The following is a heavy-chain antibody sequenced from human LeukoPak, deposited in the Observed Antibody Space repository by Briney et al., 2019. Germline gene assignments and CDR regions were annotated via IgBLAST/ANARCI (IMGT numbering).Heavy chain of an antibody. V-gene: IGHV1-24*01. Sequence: ASVKVSCKVSGYTLTELSMHWVRQAPGKGLEWMGGFDPEDGETIYAQKFQGRVTMTEDTSTDTAYMELSSLRSEDTAVYYCATEVSSSWYVEYFQHWGQGTLVTVSS. D-gene: IGHD6-13*01. CDR2: FDPEDGET. CDR1: GYTLTELS. J-gene: IGHJ1*01. CDR3: ATEVSSSWYVEYFQH.